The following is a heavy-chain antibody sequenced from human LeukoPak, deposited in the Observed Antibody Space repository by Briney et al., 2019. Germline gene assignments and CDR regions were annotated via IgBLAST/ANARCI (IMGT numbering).Heavy chain of an antibody. J-gene: IGHJ4*02. Sequence: GGSLRLSCAVSGFTFSGYSMNWVRQAPGKGLEWVSSISSSSSNIYYADSVKGRFTISRDNAKNSLYLQMNSLRAEDTAVYYCARSIAVARYYFDYWGQGTLVTVSS. CDR2: ISSSSSNI. D-gene: IGHD6-19*01. V-gene: IGHV3-21*01. CDR3: ARSIAVARYYFDY. CDR1: GFTFSGYS.